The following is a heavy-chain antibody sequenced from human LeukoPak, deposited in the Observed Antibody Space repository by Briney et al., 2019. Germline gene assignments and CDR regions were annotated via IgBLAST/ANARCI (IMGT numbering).Heavy chain of an antibody. CDR2: MNPNSGNT. Sequence: ASVKVSCKASGYTFTSYDINWVRQATGQGLEWMGWMNPNSGNTGYAQKFQGRVTITRNTSISTAYMELSSLRSEDTAVYYCAKEASGYCSGGSCSHRENWFDPWGQGTLVTVSS. V-gene: IGHV1-8*03. CDR3: AKEASGYCSGGSCSHRENWFDP. D-gene: IGHD2-15*01. J-gene: IGHJ5*02. CDR1: GYTFTSYD.